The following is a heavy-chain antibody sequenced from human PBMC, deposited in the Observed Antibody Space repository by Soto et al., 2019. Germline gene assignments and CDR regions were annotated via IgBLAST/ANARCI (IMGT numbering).Heavy chain of an antibody. D-gene: IGHD1-26*01. CDR2: IKQDGSEK. CDR1: GFTFSSYW. CDR3: AREGGAFDI. Sequence: EVQLVESGGGLVQPGGSLRLSCAASGFTFSSYWMSWVRQAPGKGLEWVANIKQDGSEKYYVDSVKGRFTISRDNAKNLLYLQMNSLKAEDTAVNYCAREGGAFDIWGQGTMVTVSS. J-gene: IGHJ3*02. V-gene: IGHV3-7*01.